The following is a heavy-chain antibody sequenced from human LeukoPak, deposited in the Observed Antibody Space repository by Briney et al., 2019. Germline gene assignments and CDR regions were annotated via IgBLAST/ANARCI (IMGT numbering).Heavy chain of an antibody. V-gene: IGHV3-30*18. J-gene: IGHJ4*02. Sequence: GGSLRLSCAASGFTFSSYGMHWVRQAPGKGLEWVAVISYDGSNKYYADSVKGRFTISRDNSKNTLYLQMNSLRAEDTAVYYCAKDGSRHYYDSSGYWGGYYFDYWGQGTLVTVSS. CDR2: ISYDGSNK. D-gene: IGHD3-22*01. CDR3: AKDGSRHYYDSSGYWGGYYFDY. CDR1: GFTFSSYG.